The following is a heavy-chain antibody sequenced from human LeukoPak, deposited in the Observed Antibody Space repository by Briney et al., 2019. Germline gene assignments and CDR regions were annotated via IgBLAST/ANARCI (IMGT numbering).Heavy chain of an antibody. Sequence: SETLSLTCAVSGYSISSGYYWGWIRQPPGKGLGWIGSIYHSGSTYYNPSLKGRVTISVDTSKNQSSLKLSTLTAPDPAVYYCARQIVATVYFDYWGQGTLVTVSS. J-gene: IGHJ4*01. D-gene: IGHD2-15*01. CDR2: IYHSGST. CDR3: ARQIVATVYFDY. V-gene: IGHV4-38-2*01. CDR1: GYSISSGYY.